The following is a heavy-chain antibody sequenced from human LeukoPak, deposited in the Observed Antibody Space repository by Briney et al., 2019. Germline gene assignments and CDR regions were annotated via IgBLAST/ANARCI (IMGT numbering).Heavy chain of an antibody. CDR3: ARDPGSYASVWFDP. CDR2: ISYDGSNK. J-gene: IGHJ5*02. V-gene: IGHV3-30-3*01. CDR1: GFTFSSYA. Sequence: GRSLRLSCAASGFTFSSYAMHWVRQAPGKGLEWVAVISYDGSNKYYADSVKGRFTISRDNAKNSLYLQMNSQRAEDTAVYYCARDPGSYASVWFDPWGQGTLVTVSS. D-gene: IGHD3-10*01.